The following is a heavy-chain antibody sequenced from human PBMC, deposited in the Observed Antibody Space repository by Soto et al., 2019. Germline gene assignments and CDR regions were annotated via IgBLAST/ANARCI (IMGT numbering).Heavy chain of an antibody. J-gene: IGHJ6*02. CDR1: GFTFNTYW. CDR3: ARDPPYGSGTSQNYGMDV. Sequence: EVQLVESGGGLVQPGGSLRLSCAASGFTFNTYWMTWVRQAPGKGLEWVANIKQDGSETYYVDSVKGRFTISRDNAKNSXSLQMNSLRAEDTAVYYCARDPPYGSGTSQNYGMDVWGQGTTVTVSS. CDR2: IKQDGSET. D-gene: IGHD3-10*01. V-gene: IGHV3-7*04.